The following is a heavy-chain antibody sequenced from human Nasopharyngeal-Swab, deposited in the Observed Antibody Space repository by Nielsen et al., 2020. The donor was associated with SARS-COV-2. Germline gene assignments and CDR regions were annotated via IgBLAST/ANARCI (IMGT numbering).Heavy chain of an antibody. V-gene: IGHV5-51*01. D-gene: IGHD5-24*01. Sequence: GGSLRLSCMASGYSFVNHWIGWVRHQPGKGLEWRGMVYPGNSEIAYSPSFQGQVTISADKSINTAYLQWNSLRASDTAMYFCARRAARDGYNYEVDPWGQGTLVTVSS. J-gene: IGHJ5*02. CDR1: GYSFVNHW. CDR3: ARRAARDGYNYEVDP. CDR2: VYPGNSEI.